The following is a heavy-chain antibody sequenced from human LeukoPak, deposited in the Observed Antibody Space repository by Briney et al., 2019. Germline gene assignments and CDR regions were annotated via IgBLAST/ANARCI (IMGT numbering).Heavy chain of an antibody. V-gene: IGHV3-7*01. Sequence: GGSLRLSCAASGFTFSSYWMNWVRQAPGKGLEWVANIKQDGSEKYYVDSVKGRFTISRDNAKNSLYLQMNSLRAEDTAVYYCARSGYYYDSSGTPDYWGQGTLVTVSS. D-gene: IGHD3-22*01. CDR2: IKQDGSEK. CDR3: ARSGYYYDSSGTPDY. CDR1: GFTFSSYW. J-gene: IGHJ4*02.